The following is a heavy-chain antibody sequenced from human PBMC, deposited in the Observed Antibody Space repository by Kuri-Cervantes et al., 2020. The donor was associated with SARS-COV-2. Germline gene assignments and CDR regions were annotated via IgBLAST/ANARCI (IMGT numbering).Heavy chain of an antibody. Sequence: SETLSLTCTVSGGSISSYYWSWIRQPPGKGLEWIGCIYYSGSTNYNASLKSRVTISVDTSKNQFSLKLSSVTAADTAVYYCARGLENWFDPWGQGTLVTVSS. V-gene: IGHV4-59*12. CDR1: GGSISSYY. J-gene: IGHJ5*02. CDR3: ARGLENWFDP. CDR2: IYYSGST.